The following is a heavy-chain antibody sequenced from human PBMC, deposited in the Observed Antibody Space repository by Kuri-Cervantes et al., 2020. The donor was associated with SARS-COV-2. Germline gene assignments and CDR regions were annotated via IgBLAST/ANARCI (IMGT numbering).Heavy chain of an antibody. CDR3: ARAFLRGGSDY. CDR1: GFTFSNYW. Sequence: GESLKISCAASGFTFSNYWMHWVRQAPGKGLVWVSRTNTDGSSASYADSVKGRFTISRDNAKNTLYLQINSLRAEDTAVYYCARAFLRGGSDYWGQGTLVTVSS. CDR2: TNTDGSSA. D-gene: IGHD1-26*01. J-gene: IGHJ4*02. V-gene: IGHV3-74*01.